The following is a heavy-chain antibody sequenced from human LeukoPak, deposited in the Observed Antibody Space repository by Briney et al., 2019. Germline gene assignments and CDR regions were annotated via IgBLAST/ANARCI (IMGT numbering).Heavy chain of an antibody. J-gene: IGHJ5*02. CDR1: GFTFSSYA. D-gene: IGHD3-10*01. CDR3: ARDPYGSGSYPTFRFDP. CDR2: ISYDGSNK. V-gene: IGHV3-30-3*01. Sequence: PGGSLRLSCAASGFTFSSYAMHWVRQAPGKGLEWVAVISYDGSNKYYADSVKGRFTISRDNSKNTLYLQMNSLRAEDTAVYYCARDPYGSGSYPTFRFDPWGQGTLVTVSS.